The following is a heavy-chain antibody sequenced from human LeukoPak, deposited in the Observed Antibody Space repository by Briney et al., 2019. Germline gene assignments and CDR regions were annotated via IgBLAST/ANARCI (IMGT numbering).Heavy chain of an antibody. D-gene: IGHD2-2*01. Sequence: GGSLRLSCAASGFTFSSYGMHWVRQAPGKGLEWVAVIWYDGSKKYYADSVKGRFTISRDNSKNTLYLQMSSLRAEDTAVYYCARDLEASTSCLDYWGQGTLVTVSS. CDR1: GFTFSSYG. J-gene: IGHJ4*02. CDR3: ARDLEASTSCLDY. CDR2: IWYDGSKK. V-gene: IGHV3-33*01.